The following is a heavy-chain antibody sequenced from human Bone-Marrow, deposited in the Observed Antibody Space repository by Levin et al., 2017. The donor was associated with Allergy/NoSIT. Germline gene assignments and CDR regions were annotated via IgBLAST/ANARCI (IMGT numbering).Heavy chain of an antibody. CDR3: ARNDRWGDIEPLFDP. J-gene: IGHJ5*02. D-gene: IGHD3-10*01. CDR1: GGSITSSSHY. V-gene: IGHV4-39*01. CDR2: IYDSGRT. Sequence: MASETLSLTCSVSGGSITSSSHYWGWIRQPPGGGLEWIGSIYDSGRTYYNPSLRSRVTISVDTSKNQFSLKLTSVTAADTAVYYCARNDRWGDIEPLFDPWGQGTLVTVSS.